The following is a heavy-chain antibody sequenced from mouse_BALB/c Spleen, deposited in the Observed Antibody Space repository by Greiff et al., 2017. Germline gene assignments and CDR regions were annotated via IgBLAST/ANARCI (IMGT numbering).Heavy chain of an antibody. CDR1: GFSLTSYG. J-gene: IGHJ4*01. Sequence: QVQLKESGPGLVAPSQSLSITCTVSGFSLTSYGVHWVRQPPGKGLEWLGVIWAGGSTNYNSALMSRLSISKDNSKSQVFLKMNSLQTDDTAMYYCAREQGAYGNWGYYYAMDYWGQGTSGTVSS. CDR3: AREQGAYGNWGYYYAMDY. CDR2: IWAGGST. D-gene: IGHD2-10*02. V-gene: IGHV2-9*02.